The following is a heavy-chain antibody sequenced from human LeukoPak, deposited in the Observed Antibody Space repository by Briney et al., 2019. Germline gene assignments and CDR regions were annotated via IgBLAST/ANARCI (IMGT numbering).Heavy chain of an antibody. CDR2: IRYDGSNK. D-gene: IGHD6-19*01. J-gene: IGHJ5*02. CDR1: GFTFSSYS. CDR3: ARGMAVAGTSRGLNWFDP. V-gene: IGHV3-30*02. Sequence: PGGSLRLSCAASGFTFSSYSMNWVRQAPGKGLEWVAFIRYDGSNKYYADSVKGRFTISRDNAKNSLYLQMNSLRAEDTAVYYCARGMAVAGTSRGLNWFDPWGQGTLVTVSS.